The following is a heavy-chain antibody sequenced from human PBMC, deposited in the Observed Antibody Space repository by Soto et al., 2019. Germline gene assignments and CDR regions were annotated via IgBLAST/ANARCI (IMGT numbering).Heavy chain of an antibody. D-gene: IGHD3-16*01. Sequence: ASVKVYCKTSGYTLSEFDMNWLRQASGQGPEWMGWMNAKSGDTFFAQRFQGKFNMTWDTSLSTAYMEVGSLTSDDTAIYYCARGNPFNPAGFDVWGQGTTVTVS. J-gene: IGHJ6*02. CDR3: ARGNPFNPAGFDV. CDR1: GYTLSEFD. V-gene: IGHV1-8*01. CDR2: MNAKSGDT.